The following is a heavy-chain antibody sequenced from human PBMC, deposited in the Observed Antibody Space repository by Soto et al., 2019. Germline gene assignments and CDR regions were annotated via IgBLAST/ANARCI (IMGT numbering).Heavy chain of an antibody. V-gene: IGHV1-3*01. CDR3: ARGGEPIDY. J-gene: IGHJ4*02. D-gene: IGHD2-21*01. CDR1: GYTFTSYG. CDR2: INACNGNT. Sequence: ASVKVSCKASGYTFTSYGISWVRQAPGQRLEWMGWINACNGNTKYSQKFQGRVTITRDTSASTAYMELSSLRSEDTAVYYCARGGEPIDYWGQGTLVTVSS.